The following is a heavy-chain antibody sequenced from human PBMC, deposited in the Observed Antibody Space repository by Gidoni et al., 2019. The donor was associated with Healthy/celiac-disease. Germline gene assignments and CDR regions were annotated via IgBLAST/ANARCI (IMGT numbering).Heavy chain of an antibody. D-gene: IGHD1-26*01. CDR3: AKDGIGTGGKGRGYYYYYYMDV. CDR1: ALTFADYA. CDR2: ISWKSGSI. J-gene: IGHJ6*03. Sequence: EVQLVESVGGLVQTDSSLRLSFAASALTFADYAMHLVRQAPGKGLECVSGISWKSGSIGYADSVKGRFTISRDNAKNSLYLQMNSLRAEETALYYCAKDGIGTGGKGRGYYYYYYMDVWGKGTTVTVSS. V-gene: IGHV3-9*01.